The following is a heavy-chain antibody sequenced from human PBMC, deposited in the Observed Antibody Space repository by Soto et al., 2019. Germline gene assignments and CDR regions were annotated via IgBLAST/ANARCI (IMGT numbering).Heavy chain of an antibody. Sequence: PXGSLQLSCAASGFTFSNAWMSWVRQAPGKGLEWVGRIKSKTDGGTTDYAAPVKGRFTISRDDSKNTLYLQMNSLKTEDTAVYYCTTDPPLIAAAAPYYYYGMDVWGQGTTVTVSS. D-gene: IGHD6-13*01. CDR2: IKSKTDGGTT. V-gene: IGHV3-15*01. CDR1: GFTFSNAW. J-gene: IGHJ6*02. CDR3: TTDPPLIAAAAPYYYYGMDV.